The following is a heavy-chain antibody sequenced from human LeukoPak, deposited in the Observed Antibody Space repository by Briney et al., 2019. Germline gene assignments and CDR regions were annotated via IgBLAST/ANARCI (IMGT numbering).Heavy chain of an antibody. D-gene: IGHD6-13*01. CDR2: ISGSGGST. V-gene: IGHV3-23*01. CDR3: ARGLVLVPIYNWFDP. Sequence: PGGSLRLSCAASGFTFSSYAMSWVRQAPGKGLEWVSAISGSGGSTYYADSVKGRFTISRDNSKNTLYLQTNSLRAEDTAVYYCARGLVLVPIYNWFDPWGQGTLVTVSS. CDR1: GFTFSSYA. J-gene: IGHJ5*02.